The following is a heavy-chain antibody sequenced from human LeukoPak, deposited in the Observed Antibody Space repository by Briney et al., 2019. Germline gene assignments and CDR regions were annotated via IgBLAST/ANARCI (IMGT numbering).Heavy chain of an antibody. CDR1: GGTFSSYS. Sequence: SVKVSCKASGGTFSSYSISWVRQAPGQGLELMGGITPIFGTANYTQKFQGRVTITTDESTTTAYMELSSLRSEDTAIYYCASNDIPAAAKGGYFDYWGQGTLVTVSS. J-gene: IGHJ4*02. CDR3: ASNDIPAAAKGGYFDY. D-gene: IGHD6-13*01. CDR2: ITPIFGTA. V-gene: IGHV1-69*05.